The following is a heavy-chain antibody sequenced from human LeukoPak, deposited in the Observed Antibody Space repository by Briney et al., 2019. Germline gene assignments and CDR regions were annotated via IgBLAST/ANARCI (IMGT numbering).Heavy chain of an antibody. V-gene: IGHV3-23*01. Sequence: GGSLRLSCTASGFIFSSYAMSWVRQAPGKGLEWVSSISGSGGSTYYADSVKGRFTISRDNSKNTLYLQMNSLRAEDTAIYYCAKDGYCSGGICYQNYWGQGTLVTVSS. CDR3: AKDGYCSGGICYQNY. D-gene: IGHD2-15*01. CDR2: ISGSGGST. CDR1: GFIFSSYA. J-gene: IGHJ4*02.